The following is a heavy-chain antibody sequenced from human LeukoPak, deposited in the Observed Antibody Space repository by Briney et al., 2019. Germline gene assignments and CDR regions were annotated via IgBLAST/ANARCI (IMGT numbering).Heavy chain of an antibody. D-gene: IGHD4-23*01. CDR3: ARRGVPAIGGFDY. V-gene: IGHV4-30-4*01. CDR1: GGSISSGDYY. Sequence: PSETLSLTCTVSGGSISSGDYYWGWIRQPPGTGLEWIGYIYYSGSTYYNPSLKSRVTISVDTSKNQFSLKLSSVTAADTAVYYCARRGVPAIGGFDYWGQGTLVTVSS. J-gene: IGHJ4*02. CDR2: IYYSGST.